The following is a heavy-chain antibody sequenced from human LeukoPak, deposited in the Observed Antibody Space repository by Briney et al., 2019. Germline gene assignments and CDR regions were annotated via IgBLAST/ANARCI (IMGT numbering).Heavy chain of an antibody. CDR1: GGTFSSYA. V-gene: IGHV1-2*06. Sequence: ASVKVSCKASGGTFSSYAISWVRQAPGQGLEWMGRINPNSGGTNYAQKFQGRVTMTRDTSISTAYMELSRLRSDDTAVYYCARLSLGIAVAGTNDWGQGTLVTVSS. D-gene: IGHD6-19*01. CDR3: ARLSLGIAVAGTND. CDR2: INPNSGGT. J-gene: IGHJ4*02.